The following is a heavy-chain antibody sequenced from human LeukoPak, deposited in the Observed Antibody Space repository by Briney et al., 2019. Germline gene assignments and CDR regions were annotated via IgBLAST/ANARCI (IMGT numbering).Heavy chain of an antibody. J-gene: IGHJ4*02. CDR1: GGTFSSYA. CDR3: ARVSCSSTSCYSAGILFDY. V-gene: IGHV1-69*05. Sequence: ASVKVSCKASGGTFSSYAISWVRQAPGQGLEWMGGIIPIFGTANYAQKFQGRVTITTDESTSTAYMELSSLRSEDTAVYYCARVSCSSTSCYSAGILFDYWGQGTLVTVSS. D-gene: IGHD2-2*01. CDR2: IIPIFGTA.